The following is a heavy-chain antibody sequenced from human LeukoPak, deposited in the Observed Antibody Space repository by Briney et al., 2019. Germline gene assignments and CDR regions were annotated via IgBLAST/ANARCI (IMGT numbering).Heavy chain of an antibody. CDR1: GYTFTSYD. CDR2: MNPNSGNT. J-gene: IGHJ5*02. D-gene: IGHD2-2*02. Sequence: ASVKVSCKASGYTFTSYDINWVRQATGQGPEWMGWMNPNSGNTGYAQKFQGRVTMTRNTSISTAYMELSSLRSEDTAVYYCARGAYTPRQEYCSSTSCYTDNWFDPWGQGTLATVSS. CDR3: ARGAYTPRQEYCSSTSCYTDNWFDP. V-gene: IGHV1-8*01.